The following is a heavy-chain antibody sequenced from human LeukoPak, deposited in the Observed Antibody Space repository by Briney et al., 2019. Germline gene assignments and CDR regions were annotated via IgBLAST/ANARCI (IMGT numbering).Heavy chain of an antibody. CDR2: INPSGGST. J-gene: IGHJ4*02. CDR1: GYTFTSYS. D-gene: IGHD6-13*01. Sequence: ASVKVSCKASGYTFTSYSMHWVRQAPGQGLEWMGLINPSGGSTSYAQKFQGRVTMTRDMSTSTVYMELSSLRSEDTAVYYCARGGAAAGTFDYWGQGTLVTVSS. CDR3: ARGGAAAGTFDY. V-gene: IGHV1-46*01.